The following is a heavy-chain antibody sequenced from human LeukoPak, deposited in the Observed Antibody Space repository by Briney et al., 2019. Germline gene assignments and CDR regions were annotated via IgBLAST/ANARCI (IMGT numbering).Heavy chain of an antibody. CDR2: IRGSGGNT. D-gene: IGHD2-2*01. J-gene: IGHJ4*02. CDR3: ARYCSGTCYSGFEY. CDR1: GFTVSNYA. Sequence: GGSLRLSCAASGFTVSNYAMSWVRQAPGKGLGWVSTIRGSGGNTYYVDSVKGRFTISRDTSKNRLYLQMNSLRAEDTALYYCARYCSGTCYSGFEYWGQGTLVTVSS. V-gene: IGHV3-23*01.